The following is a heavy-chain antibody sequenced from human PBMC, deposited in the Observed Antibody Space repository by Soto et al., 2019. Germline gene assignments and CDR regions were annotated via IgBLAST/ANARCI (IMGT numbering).Heavy chain of an antibody. J-gene: IGHJ2*01. V-gene: IGHV1-69*01. CDR1: AGTLNSFA. CDR2: IIPIFDTA. D-gene: IGHD4-17*01. CDR3: AGETTVTSVGSYFEL. Sequence: QVQLMQSGAEVEKPGSSVKLSCKASAGTLNSFAISWVRQAPGQWPEWMGGIIPIFDTANLAQNFRDRVTITADESTSTVYMELSSLRSEDTAVYYCAGETTVTSVGSYFELWGRGTLVTVSS.